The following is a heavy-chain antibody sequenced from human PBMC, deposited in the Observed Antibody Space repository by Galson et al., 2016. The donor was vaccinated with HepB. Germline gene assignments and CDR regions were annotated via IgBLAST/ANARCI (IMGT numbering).Heavy chain of an antibody. Sequence: SLRLSCAGSGFTFSNHWMTWVRQAPDKGLEWVAFISYDGSNEYYADSVKGRFTISRQDSKSTLYLRMNTLRADDTAVYYCARDRPDWELPKHDAFDIWGQGTMVTVSS. CDR1: GFTFSNHW. J-gene: IGHJ3*02. CDR3: ARDRPDWELPKHDAFDI. D-gene: IGHD1-26*01. CDR2: ISYDGSNE. V-gene: IGHV3-33*05.